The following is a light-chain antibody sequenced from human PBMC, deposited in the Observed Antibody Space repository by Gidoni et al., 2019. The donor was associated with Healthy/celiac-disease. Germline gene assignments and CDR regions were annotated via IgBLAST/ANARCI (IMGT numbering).Light chain of an antibody. J-gene: IGLJ2*01. CDR1: ALPKQY. V-gene: IGLV3-25*03. CDR2: KDS. Sequence: YELTQPPSVSVSPGQTARITCSGDALPKQYAYWYQQKPGQAPVLVIYKDSERPSGIPERFSGSSSGTTVTLTISGVQAEDEADYYCQSADSSGTFVVFGGGTKLTV. CDR3: QSADSSGTFVV.